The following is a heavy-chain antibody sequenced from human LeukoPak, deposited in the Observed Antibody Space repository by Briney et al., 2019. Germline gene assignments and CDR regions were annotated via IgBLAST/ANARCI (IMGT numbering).Heavy chain of an antibody. CDR2: ISWNSGSI. CDR3: AKEYLNDHYYDSSGALDY. Sequence: GGSLRLSCAASGFTFDDYAMHWVRQAPGKGLEWVSGISWNSGSIGYADSVKGRFTISGDNAKNSLYLQMNSLRAEDTALYYCAKEYLNDHYYDSSGALDYWGQGTLVTVSS. D-gene: IGHD3-22*01. V-gene: IGHV3-9*01. J-gene: IGHJ4*02. CDR1: GFTFDDYA.